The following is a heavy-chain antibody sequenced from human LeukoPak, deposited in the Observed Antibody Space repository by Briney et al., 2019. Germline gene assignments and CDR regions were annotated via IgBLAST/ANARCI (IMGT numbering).Heavy chain of an antibody. J-gene: IGHJ5*02. CDR2: ISAYNGNT. CDR3: ARDHYGDYRGNWFDP. V-gene: IGHV1-18*01. D-gene: IGHD4-17*01. CDR1: GYTFTSYG. Sequence: ASVKVSCKASGYTFTSYGISWVRQAPGQGLEWMGWISAYNGNTNYAQKLQGRVTMTTDTSTSTAYMELRSLRSDDTAVYYYARDHYGDYRGNWFDPWGQGTLVTVSS.